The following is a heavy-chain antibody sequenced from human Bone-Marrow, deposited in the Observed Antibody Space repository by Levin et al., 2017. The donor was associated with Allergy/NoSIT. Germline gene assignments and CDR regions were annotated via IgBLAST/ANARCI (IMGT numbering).Heavy chain of an antibody. J-gene: IGHJ6*02. V-gene: IGHV3-13*01. CDR1: GFTFSSYD. D-gene: IGHD1-7*01. CDR3: ARAHKLELLGYYGMDV. Sequence: GESLKISCAASGFTFSSYDMHWVRQATGKGLEWVSAIGTAGDTYYPGSVKGRFTISRENARNSLYLQMNSLRAGDTAVYYCARAHKLELLGYYGMDVWGQGTTVTVSS. CDR2: IGTAGDT.